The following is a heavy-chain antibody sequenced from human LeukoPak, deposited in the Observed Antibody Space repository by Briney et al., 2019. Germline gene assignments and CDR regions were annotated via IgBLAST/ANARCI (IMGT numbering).Heavy chain of an antibody. J-gene: IGHJ6*03. CDR2: IKQDGSEK. Sequence: GGSLRLSCAASGFTFSSYWMSWVRQAPGKGLEWVANIKQDGSEKYYVDSVKGRFTISRDNAKNSLYLQMNSLRAEDTAVYYCARGGYCSGGSCSYYYYYMDVWGKGTTVTVSS. CDR3: ARGGYCSGGSCSYYYYYMDV. V-gene: IGHV3-7*01. CDR1: GFTFSSYW. D-gene: IGHD2-15*01.